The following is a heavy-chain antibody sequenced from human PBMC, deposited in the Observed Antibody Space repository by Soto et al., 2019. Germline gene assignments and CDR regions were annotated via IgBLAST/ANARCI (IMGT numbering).Heavy chain of an antibody. CDR1: GGSISSYY. Sequence: QVQLQESGPGLVKPSETLSLTCTVSGGSISSYYWSWIRQPPGKGLEWIGYIYYSGSTNYNPSLTRPVTLSVXXSXNXXTLQLSSVTAADTAVYYCARHAYCGGACFPEYFQHWGQGTLVTVSS. CDR2: IYYSGST. V-gene: IGHV4-59*08. D-gene: IGHD2-21*02. J-gene: IGHJ1*01. CDR3: ARHAYCGGACFPEYFQH.